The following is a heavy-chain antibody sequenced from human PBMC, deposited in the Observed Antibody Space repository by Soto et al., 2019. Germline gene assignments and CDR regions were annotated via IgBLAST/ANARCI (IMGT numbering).Heavy chain of an antibody. V-gene: IGHV3-30-3*01. CDR1: GFTFSSYA. Sequence: GGSLRLSCAASGFTFSSYAMHWVRQAPGKGLEWVAVISYDGSNKYYADSVKGRFTISRDNSKNTLYLQMNSLRAEDTAVYYCARAALYYYDSSGYTNEDYYYGMDVWGQGTTVTVSS. CDR3: ARAALYYYDSSGYTNEDYYYGMDV. D-gene: IGHD3-22*01. CDR2: ISYDGSNK. J-gene: IGHJ6*02.